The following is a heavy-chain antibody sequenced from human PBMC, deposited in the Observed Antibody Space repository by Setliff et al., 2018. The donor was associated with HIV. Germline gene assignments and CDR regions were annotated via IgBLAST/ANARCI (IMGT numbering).Heavy chain of an antibody. V-gene: IGHV4-31*03. D-gene: IGHD3-10*01. CDR2: IYYSGST. CDR3: ATFGMVRGVPWYFDF. J-gene: IGHJ4*02. CDR1: GDSISSGGYY. Sequence: SETLSLTCTVSGDSISSGGYYWTWIRQHPGKGLEWIGYIYYSGSTYYNPSLKSRVTISVDTSKNQFSLKLSSVTAADTAVYYCATFGMVRGVPWYFDFWGQGTLVTVSS.